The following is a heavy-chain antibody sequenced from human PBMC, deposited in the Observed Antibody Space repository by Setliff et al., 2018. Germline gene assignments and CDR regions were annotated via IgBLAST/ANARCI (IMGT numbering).Heavy chain of an antibody. CDR3: ARDELERRDYYYYGVDV. Sequence: GGSLRLSCATSGFTFSTYSMNWVRQAPGKGLEWISYITKSGTDRYYADSVEGRFTVSRDNARGSLLLAMNNLRVEDTAVYFCARDELERRDYYYYGVDVWGQGTTVTVS. CDR2: ITKSGTDR. CDR1: GFTFSTYS. D-gene: IGHD1-1*01. J-gene: IGHJ6*02. V-gene: IGHV3-21*05.